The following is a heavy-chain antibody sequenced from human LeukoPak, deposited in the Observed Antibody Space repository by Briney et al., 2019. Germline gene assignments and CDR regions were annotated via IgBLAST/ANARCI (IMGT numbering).Heavy chain of an antibody. J-gene: IGHJ6*02. CDR1: GYTFTSYD. V-gene: IGHV1-8*01. Sequence: ASVKVSCKASGYTFTSYDINWVRQATGQGLEWMGWMNPNSGNTGYAQKFQGRVIMTRNTSISTAYMELSSLRSEDTAVYYCARGPLRDYYYYYGMDVWGQGTTVTVSS. CDR2: MNPNSGNT. CDR3: ARGPLRDYYYYYGMDV.